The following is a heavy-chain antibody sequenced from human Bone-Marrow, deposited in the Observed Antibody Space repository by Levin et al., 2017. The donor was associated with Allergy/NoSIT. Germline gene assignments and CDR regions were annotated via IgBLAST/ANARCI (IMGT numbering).Heavy chain of an antibody. CDR2: VYYSGST. Sequence: MASETLSLTCSVSGGSVSDRSYYWAWIRQSPGKGLEWIGSVYYSGSTYYNPSLKSRVTISVDTSKNHFSLKLRSVTAADTSVYYCARHRITIFGVVNYALDVWGQGTTVTVSS. CDR1: GGSVSDRSYY. V-gene: IGHV4-39*01. CDR3: ARHRITIFGVVNYALDV. D-gene: IGHD3-3*01. J-gene: IGHJ6*02.